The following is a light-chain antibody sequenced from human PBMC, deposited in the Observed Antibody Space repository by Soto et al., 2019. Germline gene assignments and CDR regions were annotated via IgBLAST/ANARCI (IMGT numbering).Light chain of an antibody. CDR3: TSFTSSNTWV. Sequence: QSALTQPASVSGSPGQSITISCTGTSSDVGAYNRVSWSQQHPGKAPKLMIYEVSNRPSGVSDRFSGSKSGNTASLTISGLPPEDEAHYYCTSFTSSNTWVFGGGTKLTVL. V-gene: IGLV2-14*01. J-gene: IGLJ3*02. CDR1: SSDVGAYNR. CDR2: EVS.